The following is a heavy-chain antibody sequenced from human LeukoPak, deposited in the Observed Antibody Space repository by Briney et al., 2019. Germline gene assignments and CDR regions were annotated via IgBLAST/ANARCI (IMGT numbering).Heavy chain of an antibody. V-gene: IGHV3-74*01. CDR3: TRATGSFYGLGY. D-gene: IGHD1-26*01. CDR2: INSDGSVT. Sequence: YPGGSLRLSCVFSGFTFSSYWMHWVRQAPGKGLLWVSRINSDGSVTTYADSVKGRFTISRDNAKNTLYLQMNSLRAEDTAVYYCTRATGSFYGLGYWGQGTLVTVSS. J-gene: IGHJ4*02. CDR1: GFTFSSYW.